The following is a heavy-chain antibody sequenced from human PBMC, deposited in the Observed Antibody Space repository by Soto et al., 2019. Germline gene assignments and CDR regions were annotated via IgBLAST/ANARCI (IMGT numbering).Heavy chain of an antibody. D-gene: IGHD1-26*01. V-gene: IGHV3-30*04. J-gene: IGHJ6*02. CDR1: GFTFSNYA. CDR3: ARAPWDLGYYGMDV. CDR2: ISNDGSNK. Sequence: GGSLRLSCAASGFTFSNYAMHWVRQAPGKGLEWVAVISNDGSNKNYADSVKGRFTISRDNSKTTVYLQMNSLRAEDTAVYYCARAPWDLGYYGMDVWGQGTTVTVSS.